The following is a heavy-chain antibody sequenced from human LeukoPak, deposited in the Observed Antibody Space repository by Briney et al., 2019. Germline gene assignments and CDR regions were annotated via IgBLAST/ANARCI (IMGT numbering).Heavy chain of an antibody. V-gene: IGHV3-11*01. Sequence: PGGSLRPSCAASGFTFSDYYMSWIRQAPGKGLEWVSYISSSGSTIYYADSVKGRFTISRDNAKNSLYLQMNSLRAEDTAVYYCARDGRTLGGSYYYYGMDVWGQGTTVTVSS. CDR1: GFTFSDYY. CDR3: ARDGRTLGGSYYYYGMDV. J-gene: IGHJ6*02. CDR2: ISSSGSTI. D-gene: IGHD2-15*01.